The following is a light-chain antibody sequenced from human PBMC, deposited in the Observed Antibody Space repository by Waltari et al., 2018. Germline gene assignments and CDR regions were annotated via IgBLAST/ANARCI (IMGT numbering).Light chain of an antibody. V-gene: IGKV3D-20*02. CDR1: RSVSNTY. CDR2: GTS. Sequence: IVLTQSPGTLSLSPGERATLSCRASRSVSNTYLAWYQQKPGQAPSLLIYGTSTRATGIPARFSGSGSGTDFTLTISSLEAEDFAVYYCQHRDHWPPDATFGPGTKVDI. J-gene: IGKJ3*01. CDR3: QHRDHWPPDAT.